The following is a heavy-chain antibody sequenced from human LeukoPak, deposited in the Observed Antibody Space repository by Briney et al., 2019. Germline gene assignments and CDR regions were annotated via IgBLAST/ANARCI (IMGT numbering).Heavy chain of an antibody. Sequence: ASVKVSCKASGYTFTGYYMLWVRQAPGQGLEWMGRINPNSGGTNYAQKFQGRVTMTRDTSISTAYMELSRLRSDDTAVYYCARVPSSGWYGGYFDYWGQGTLVTVSS. J-gene: IGHJ4*02. CDR1: GYTFTGYY. CDR3: ARVPSSGWYGGYFDY. D-gene: IGHD6-19*01. CDR2: INPNSGGT. V-gene: IGHV1-2*06.